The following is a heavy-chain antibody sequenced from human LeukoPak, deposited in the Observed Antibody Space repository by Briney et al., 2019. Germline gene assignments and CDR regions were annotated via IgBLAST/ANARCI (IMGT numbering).Heavy chain of an antibody. J-gene: IGHJ4*02. CDR3: ARSGYCSGGSCSKDY. V-gene: IGHV4-59*01. CDR2: IYYSGST. CDR1: GGSFSGYY. D-gene: IGHD2-15*01. Sequence: PSETLSLTCAVYGGSFSGYYWSWIRQPPGKGLEWIGYIYYSGSTNYNPSLKSRVTISVDTSKNQFSLKLSSVTAADTAVYYCARSGYCSGGSCSKDYWGQGTLVTVSS.